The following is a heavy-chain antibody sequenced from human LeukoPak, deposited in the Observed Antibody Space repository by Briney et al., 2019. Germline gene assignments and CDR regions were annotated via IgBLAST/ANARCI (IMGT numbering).Heavy chain of an antibody. Sequence: SGPTLVKPTQTLTLTCTFSGFLLSASGVGVGWIRQPPGKALEWLALIYWHGDQRYSPSLRTRLTIAKDTSKSQVVLTPTNVDPVGTATYYCVHQHNLAAADTWGQGILVTVSS. CDR1: GFLLSASGVG. D-gene: IGHD6-13*01. V-gene: IGHV2-5*01. CDR2: IYWHGDQ. J-gene: IGHJ4*02. CDR3: VHQHNLAAADT.